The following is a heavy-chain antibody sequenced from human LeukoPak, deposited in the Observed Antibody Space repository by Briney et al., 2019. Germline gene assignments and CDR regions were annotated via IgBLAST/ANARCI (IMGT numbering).Heavy chain of an antibody. CDR3: ARCYYGSGRVDYMDV. CDR2: IYTSGST. Sequence: SETLSLTCTVSGGSISSSSYYWSWIRQPAGKGLEWIGRIYTSGSTNYNPSLKSRVTISVDTSKNQFSLKLSSVTAADTAVYYCARCYYGSGRVDYMDVWGKGTTVTISS. D-gene: IGHD3-10*01. V-gene: IGHV4-61*02. J-gene: IGHJ6*03. CDR1: GGSISSSSYY.